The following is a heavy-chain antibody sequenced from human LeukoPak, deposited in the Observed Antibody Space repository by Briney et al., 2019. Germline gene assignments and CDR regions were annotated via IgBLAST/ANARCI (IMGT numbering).Heavy chain of an antibody. Sequence: PGGSLRLSCAASGFTFDEYTMHWVRQTPGKGLEWVSLISWAGGSTYYADSVKGRFTISRDSSKKSLYLQMNSLRAEDTALYYCAKGRLERYFDLWGRGTLVTVSP. CDR1: GFTFDEYT. CDR2: ISWAGGST. V-gene: IGHV3-43*01. J-gene: IGHJ2*01. CDR3: AKGRLERYFDL. D-gene: IGHD1-1*01.